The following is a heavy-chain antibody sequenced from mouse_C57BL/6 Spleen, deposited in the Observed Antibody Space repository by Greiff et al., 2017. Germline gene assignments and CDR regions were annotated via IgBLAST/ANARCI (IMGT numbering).Heavy chain of an antibody. CDR2: INPEDGDT. CDR1: GFNIKDYY. CDR3: TTYQAWFAY. V-gene: IGHV14-1*01. J-gene: IGHJ3*01. D-gene: IGHD3-2*02. Sequence: VQLQQSGAELVRPGASVKLSCTASGFNIKDYYMHWVKQRPEQGLEWIGRINPEDGDTEYAPKFQGKATMTADTSSNTAYLPLSSLTSEDTAVYYCTTYQAWFAYWGQGTLVTVSA.